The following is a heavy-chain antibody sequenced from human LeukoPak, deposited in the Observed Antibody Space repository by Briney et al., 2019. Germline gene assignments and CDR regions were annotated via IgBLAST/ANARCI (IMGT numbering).Heavy chain of an antibody. CDR2: VYHSGST. V-gene: IGHV4-4*02. Sequence: SETLSLTCTVSGTSISSGAYSWSWVRQPPGKGLEWIGEVYHSGSTNYNPSLKSRVTISVDKSKNQFSLRLSSVTAADTAVYYCASKMLLGAYFDFWGQGTLVTVSS. D-gene: IGHD3-10*01. CDR1: GTSISSGAYS. J-gene: IGHJ4*02. CDR3: ASKMLLGAYFDF.